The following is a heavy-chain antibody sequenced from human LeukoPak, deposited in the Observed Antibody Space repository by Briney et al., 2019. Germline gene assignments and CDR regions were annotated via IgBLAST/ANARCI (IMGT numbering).Heavy chain of an antibody. V-gene: IGHV4-31*03. CDR2: ITYSGST. Sequence: SETLSLTCTVSGGSISSDGYYWSWIRQHPGKGLEWIGYITYSGSTYYNPSLKSRVTISVDTSENQFSLKLSSVTAADTAVYSCARAGGLANPFDYWGQGTLVTVSS. J-gene: IGHJ4*02. D-gene: IGHD4/OR15-4a*01. CDR1: GGSISSDGYY. CDR3: ARAGGLANPFDY.